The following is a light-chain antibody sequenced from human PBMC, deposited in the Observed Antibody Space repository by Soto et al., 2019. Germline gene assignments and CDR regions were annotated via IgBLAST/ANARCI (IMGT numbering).Light chain of an antibody. CDR2: AAS. CDR3: QQSYRTPQT. J-gene: IGKJ2*01. Sequence: DIQMTQSPSSLSASVGDRVTITCRAGQSVSSYLNWYQQKPGKAPKLLIYAASSLQSGVPSRCSGSGSATDFTLTISSLQPEDFATYYCQQSYRTPQTFGQGTKLEIK. V-gene: IGKV1-39*01. CDR1: QSVSSY.